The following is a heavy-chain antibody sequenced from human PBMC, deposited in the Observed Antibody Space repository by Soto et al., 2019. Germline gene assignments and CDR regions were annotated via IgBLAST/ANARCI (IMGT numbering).Heavy chain of an antibody. D-gene: IGHD3-16*01. CDR1: GGTFSSYS. V-gene: IGHV1-69*01. CDR3: AMRNSHVFFRYFDN. Sequence: QVQLVQSGAEVMRPGSSVKVACKASGGTFSSYSISWVRQAPGQGPEWMGGTNGNIGTGNYSQKFRERLTITTDLSTNTAYMELSRLTSEDTAVYYCAMRNSHVFFRYFDNWGHGTLVTVSS. J-gene: IGHJ4*01. CDR2: TNGNIGTG.